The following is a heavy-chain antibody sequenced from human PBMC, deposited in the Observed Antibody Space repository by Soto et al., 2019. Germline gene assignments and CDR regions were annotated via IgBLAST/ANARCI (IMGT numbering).Heavy chain of an antibody. CDR3: VRERSAGAVFDI. D-gene: IGHD1-26*01. J-gene: IGHJ3*02. V-gene: IGHV3-48*01. CDR2: ISTSSETI. CDR1: GFTFSTYT. Sequence: VQLVESGGGLVQPGGSLRLSCAASGFTFSTYTMNWVRQAPGKGLAWVSFISTSSETIYYADSVAGRFTISRDNAKSSLYLQMNSLRAEDTAVYYCVRERSAGAVFDIWGQGTIVTVSS.